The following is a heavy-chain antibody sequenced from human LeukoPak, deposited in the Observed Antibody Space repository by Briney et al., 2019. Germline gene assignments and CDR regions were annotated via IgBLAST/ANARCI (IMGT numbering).Heavy chain of an antibody. CDR2: INPNSGGT. V-gene: IGHV1-2*02. CDR1: GYTFTGYY. J-gene: IGHJ4*02. D-gene: IGHD3-9*01. Sequence: ASVKVSCKASGYTFTGYYMHWVRQAPGQGLEWMGWINPNSGGTNYAQKFQGRVTMTRDTSISTAYMELSRLRSDDTAVYYCARDLDDILTGYYPFDYWGREPWSPSPQ. CDR3: ARDLDDILTGYYPFDY.